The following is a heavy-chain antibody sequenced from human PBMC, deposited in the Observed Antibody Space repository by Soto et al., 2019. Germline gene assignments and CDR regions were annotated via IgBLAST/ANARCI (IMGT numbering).Heavy chain of an antibody. Sequence: SETLSLTCTVSGGSISSSSYYWGWIRQPPGKGLEWIGSIYYSGSTYYNPSLKSRVTISVDTSKNQFSLKLSSVTAADTAVYYCATSHYDFWSGYYDYWGQGTLVTVSS. CDR1: GGSISSSSYY. CDR2: IYYSGST. D-gene: IGHD3-3*01. CDR3: ATSHYDFWSGYYDY. J-gene: IGHJ4*02. V-gene: IGHV4-39*01.